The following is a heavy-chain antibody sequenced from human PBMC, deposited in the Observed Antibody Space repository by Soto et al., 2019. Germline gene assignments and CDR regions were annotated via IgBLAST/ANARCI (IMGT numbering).Heavy chain of an antibody. CDR3: ATGGGYYSDAFDI. V-gene: IGHV4-34*01. D-gene: IGHD3-22*01. J-gene: IGHJ3*02. CDR1: GGSFSGYY. CDR2: INHSGST. Sequence: QVQLQQWGAGLLKPSETLSLTCAVYGGSFSGYYWSWIRQPPGKGLAWIGEINHSGSTNYNPSLKSRVTISVDTSKNQFSLKLSSVTAADTAVYYCATGGGYYSDAFDIWGQGTMVTVSS.